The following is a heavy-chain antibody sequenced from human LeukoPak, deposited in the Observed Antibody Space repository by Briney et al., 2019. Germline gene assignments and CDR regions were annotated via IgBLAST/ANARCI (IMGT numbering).Heavy chain of an antibody. D-gene: IGHD1-26*01. CDR1: GYTFTSYG. CDR3: ARQPDDEIVGATRFDY. CDR2: ISAYNSNT. J-gene: IGHJ4*02. Sequence: ASVKVSCKASGYTFTSYGISWVRQAPGQGLEWMGWISAYNSNTNYAQKLQGRVTMTTDTSTSTAYMELRSLRSDDTAVYYCARQPDDEIVGATRFDYWGQGTLVTVSS. V-gene: IGHV1-18*01.